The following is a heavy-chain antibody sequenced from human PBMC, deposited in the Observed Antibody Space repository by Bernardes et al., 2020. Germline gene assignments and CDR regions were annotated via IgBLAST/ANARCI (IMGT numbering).Heavy chain of an antibody. CDR3: ARKPSYRSGWRVGHETYTDN. CDR1: GGSIRNSDYY. D-gene: IGHD6-25*01. V-gene: IGHV4-39*01. J-gene: IGHJ4*02. Sequence: SETLSLTCTVSGGSIRNSDYYWGWIRQPPGRGLEWIGTIYYSGNVYYNPSLRSRVTISVDTSKKQFSLRLSSVIAADTAVYYCARKPSYRSGWRVGHETYTDNWGQGTLVTVSS. CDR2: IYYSGNV.